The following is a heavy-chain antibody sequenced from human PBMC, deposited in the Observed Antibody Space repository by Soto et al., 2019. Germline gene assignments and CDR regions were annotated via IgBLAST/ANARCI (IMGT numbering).Heavy chain of an antibody. V-gene: IGHV4-39*01. CDR2: IYYSGST. D-gene: IGHD1-26*01. J-gene: IGHJ6*02. CDR3: ARGGAWELLDYYYYGMDV. Sequence: SETLSLTCTVSGGSISSSSYYWGWIRQPPGKGLEWIGSIYYSGSTYYNPSLKSRVTISVDTSKNQFSLKLSSVTAADTAVYYCARGGAWELLDYYYYGMDVWGQGTTVTVSS. CDR1: GGSISSSSYY.